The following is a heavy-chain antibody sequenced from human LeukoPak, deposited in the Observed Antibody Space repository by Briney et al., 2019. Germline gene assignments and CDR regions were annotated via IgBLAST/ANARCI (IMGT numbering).Heavy chain of an antibody. CDR3: ARDIIAAAGTSDY. J-gene: IGHJ4*02. D-gene: IGHD6-13*01. CDR2: IYYSGST. Sequence: SETLSLTCTVSGGSISSSSYYWGWIRQPPGKGLEWIGSIYYSGSTYYNPSLKSRVTISVDTSKNQFSLKLSSVTAADTAVYYCARDIIAAAGTSDYWGQGTLVTVSS. V-gene: IGHV4-39*07. CDR1: GGSISSSSYY.